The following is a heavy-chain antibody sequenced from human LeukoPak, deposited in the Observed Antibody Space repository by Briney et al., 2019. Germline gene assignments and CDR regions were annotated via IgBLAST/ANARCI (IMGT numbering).Heavy chain of an antibody. CDR2: INWNGGSR. D-gene: IGHD6-19*01. CDR3: ARIQWLPFDY. Sequence: GGSLRLSCAASGFTFDDYGMSWVRQAPGKGLEWVSGINWNGGSRGYADSVKGRFTISRDNTKNSLYVQMNSLRVEDTALYYCARIQWLPFDYWGQGTLVTVSS. V-gene: IGHV3-20*04. J-gene: IGHJ4*02. CDR1: GFTFDDYG.